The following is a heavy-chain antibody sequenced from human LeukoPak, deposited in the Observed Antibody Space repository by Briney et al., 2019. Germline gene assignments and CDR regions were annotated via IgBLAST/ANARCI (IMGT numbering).Heavy chain of an antibody. J-gene: IGHJ4*02. CDR3: AKDSMAYYYDSSGYPDY. CDR1: GFTFSSYA. D-gene: IGHD3-22*01. Sequence: GGSLRLSCAASGFTFSSYAMHWVRQAPGKGLEWVSAISGSGGSTYYADSVKGRFTISRDNSKNTLYLQMNSLRAEDTAVYYCAKDSMAYYYDSSGYPDYWGQGTLVTVSS. V-gene: IGHV3-23*01. CDR2: ISGSGGST.